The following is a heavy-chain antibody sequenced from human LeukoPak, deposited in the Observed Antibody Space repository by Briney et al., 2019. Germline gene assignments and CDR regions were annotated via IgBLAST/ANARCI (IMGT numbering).Heavy chain of an antibody. CDR1: GFTFSSYG. CDR2: ISYDGSNK. D-gene: IGHD6-13*01. CDR3: AKPKIQGYSSKYDWFDP. V-gene: IGHV3-30*18. Sequence: GGSLRLSCAASGFTFSSYGMHWVRQAPGKGLEWVAVISYDGSNKYYADSVKGRFTISRDNSKNTLYLQMNSLRVEDTAVYYCAKPKIQGYSSKYDWFDPWGQGTLVTVSS. J-gene: IGHJ5*02.